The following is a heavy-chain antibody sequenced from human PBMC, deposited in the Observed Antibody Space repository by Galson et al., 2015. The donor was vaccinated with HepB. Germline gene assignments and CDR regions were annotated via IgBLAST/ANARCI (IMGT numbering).Heavy chain of an antibody. Sequence: SVKVSCKASGYTFTSYGISWVRQAPGQGLEWMGWISAYNGNTNYAQKLQGRVTMTTDTSTSTAYMELRSLRSDDTAVYYCARGGGRYCSSTSCSFDYWGQGTLVTVSS. CDR2: ISAYNGNT. V-gene: IGHV1-18*04. CDR1: GYTFTSYG. CDR3: ARGGGRYCSSTSCSFDY. D-gene: IGHD2-2*01. J-gene: IGHJ4*02.